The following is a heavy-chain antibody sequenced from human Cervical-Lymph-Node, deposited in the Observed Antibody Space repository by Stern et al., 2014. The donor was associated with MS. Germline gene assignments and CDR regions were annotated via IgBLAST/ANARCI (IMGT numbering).Heavy chain of an antibody. J-gene: IGHJ4*02. Sequence: EMQLVESGGGLVKPGGSLRLSCAASGFTFSSYSMNWVRQAPGKGLEWVSSISSSSSYIYYADSVKGRFTISRDNAKNSLYLQMNSLRAEDTAVYYCARDGVVVTAERAFDYWGQGTLVTVSS. CDR2: ISSSSSYI. CDR3: ARDGVVVTAERAFDY. CDR1: GFTFSSYS. V-gene: IGHV3-21*01. D-gene: IGHD2-21*02.